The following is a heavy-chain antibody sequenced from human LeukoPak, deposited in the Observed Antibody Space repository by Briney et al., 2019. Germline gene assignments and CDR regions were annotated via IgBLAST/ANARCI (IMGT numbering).Heavy chain of an antibody. CDR1: GFTFSSYA. CDR2: INNNGGST. D-gene: IGHD2-15*01. Sequence: GGSLRLSCAASGFTFSSYARSWVRQAPGKGLEWVSHINNNGGSTSYADSVKGRFTISRDNSKNTLYVQLNSLRAEDTAVYYCAKPHTPYCSGATCYLFDFWGQGTLVTVSS. CDR3: AKPHTPYCSGATCYLFDF. J-gene: IGHJ4*02. V-gene: IGHV3-23*05.